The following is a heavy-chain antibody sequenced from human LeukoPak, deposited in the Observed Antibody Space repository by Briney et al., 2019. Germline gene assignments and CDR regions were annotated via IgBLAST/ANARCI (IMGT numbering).Heavy chain of an antibody. CDR1: GGSFSGYY. V-gene: IGHV4-34*01. CDR2: INHSGST. J-gene: IGHJ4*02. D-gene: IGHD2-15*01. CDR3: AREYCSGGSCYYDIFDY. Sequence: PSETLSLTCAVYGGSFSGYYWSWIRQPPWKGLEWIGEINHSGSTNYNPSLKSRVTISVDTSKNQFSLKLSSVTAADTAVYYCAREYCSGGSCYYDIFDYWGQGTLVTVSS.